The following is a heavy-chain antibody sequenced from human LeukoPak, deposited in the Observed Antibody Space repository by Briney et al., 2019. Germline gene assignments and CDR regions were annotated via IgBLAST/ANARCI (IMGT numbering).Heavy chain of an antibody. Sequence: SETLSLTCTVSGGSISSGGYYWRWIRQHPGKGLEWIGYIYYSGSTYYNPSLKSRVTISVDTSKNQFSLKLSSVTAADTAVYYCARDNGFRDWWYFDLWGRGTLVTVSS. CDR1: GGSISSGGYY. D-gene: IGHD2-21*01. CDR3: ARDNGFRDWWYFDL. CDR2: IYYSGST. V-gene: IGHV4-31*03. J-gene: IGHJ2*01.